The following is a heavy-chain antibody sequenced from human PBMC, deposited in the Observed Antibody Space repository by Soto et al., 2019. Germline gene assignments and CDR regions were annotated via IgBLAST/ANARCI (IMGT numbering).Heavy chain of an antibody. CDR1: GGSIASIYH. D-gene: IGHD2-15*01. CDR2: IYHTGTT. CDR3: ARAMVCSGGSCYSPYYYYGMDV. Sequence: SETLSLTCVVSGGSIASIYHWAWIRQTPGRGLEWVASIYHTGTTYYHPSLKSRVTISVDTPKNQFSLKLSSVTAADTAVYYCARAMVCSGGSCYSPYYYYGMDVWGQGTTVTVSS. J-gene: IGHJ6*02. V-gene: IGHV4-38-2*01.